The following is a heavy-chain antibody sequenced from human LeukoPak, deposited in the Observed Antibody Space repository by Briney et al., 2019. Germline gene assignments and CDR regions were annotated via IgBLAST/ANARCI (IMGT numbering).Heavy chain of an antibody. CDR2: ISSDGSST. V-gene: IGHV3-74*03. CDR3: ARDQRVTGRPDIDY. J-gene: IGHJ4*02. D-gene: IGHD6-6*01. Sequence: PGGSLRLSCAASGFTFRNHWMHWVRHTPGKGLVWVSRISSDGSSTTYADSVKGRFTISRDTAKNTLYLQMNNLRAEDTAMYYCARDQRVTGRPDIDYWGQGTLVIVSS. CDR1: GFTFRNHW.